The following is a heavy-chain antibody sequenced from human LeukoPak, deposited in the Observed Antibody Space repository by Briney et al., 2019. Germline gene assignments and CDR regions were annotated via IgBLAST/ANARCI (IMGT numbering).Heavy chain of an antibody. V-gene: IGHV4-59*01. D-gene: IGHD2-21*02. CDR3: ARVTATYDWFDP. CDR2: IYNSGRT. J-gene: IGHJ5*02. Sequence: SETLSLTCTVSGDSIRNYYWSWIRQPPGNGLEWIGYIYNSGRTNYNPSLKGRVTISVDTSKNQFSLKLSSVTAADTAVYYCARVTATYDWFDPWGQGTLVTVSS. CDR1: GDSIRNYY.